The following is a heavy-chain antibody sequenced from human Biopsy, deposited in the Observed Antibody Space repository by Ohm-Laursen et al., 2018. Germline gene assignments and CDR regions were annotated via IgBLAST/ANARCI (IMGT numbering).Heavy chain of an antibody. CDR1: GASVKTSGYF. CDR3: VREPKTGTAEAWYFDL. V-gene: IGHV4-31*03. D-gene: IGHD3-9*01. Sequence: SDTLSLTCRVSGASVKTSGYFWAWIRQRPGKSLEWIGYISYNERTHYNPSLTSRLAISFDTSNNRISLQLRSVSVADTAVYYCVREPKTGTAEAWYFDLWGRGSPVTVPS. CDR2: ISYNERT. J-gene: IGHJ2*01.